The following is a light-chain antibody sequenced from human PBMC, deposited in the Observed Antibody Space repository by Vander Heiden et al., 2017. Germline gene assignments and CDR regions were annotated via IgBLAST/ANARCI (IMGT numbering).Light chain of an antibody. J-gene: IGLJ3*02. Sequence: QSVLTQPPSLSGAPAQRVTISCTGCTSNIGAGYDVHWYQQLPGTAPKLLIYGNSNRPSGVPDRFSGSKSGTSASLAITGLQAEDEADYYCQSYDSSLSVLVFGGGTKLTVL. CDR3: QSYDSSLSVLV. CDR1: TSNIGAGYD. CDR2: GNS. V-gene: IGLV1-40*01.